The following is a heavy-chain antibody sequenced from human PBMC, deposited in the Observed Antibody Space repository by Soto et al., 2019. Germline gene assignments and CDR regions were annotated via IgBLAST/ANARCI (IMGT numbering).Heavy chain of an antibody. J-gene: IGHJ4*02. CDR2: IYPGDSDT. V-gene: IGHV5-51*03. D-gene: IGHD3-22*01. CDR3: ARTLGYYDSSGYYYDY. CDR1: GYSFTSYW. Sequence: PGESLKISCKGSGYSFTSYWIGWVRQMPGKGLEWMGIIYPGDSDTRYSPSFQGQVTISADKSISTAYLQWSSLKASDTAMYYCARTLGYYDSSGYYYDYWGQGTLVTVSS.